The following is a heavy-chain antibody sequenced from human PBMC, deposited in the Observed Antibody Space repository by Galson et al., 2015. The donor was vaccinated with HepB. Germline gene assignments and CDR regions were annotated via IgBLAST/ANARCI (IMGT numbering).Heavy chain of an antibody. CDR3: GRPSVVAATPIGMDV. CDR1: GYSFTSYW. D-gene: IGHD2-15*01. J-gene: IGHJ6*02. V-gene: IGHV5-51*03. Sequence: QSGAEVKKPGESLKISCKGSGYSFTSYWIGWGRQMPGKGLEWMGIIYPGDSDTRYSPSFQGQVTISADKSISTAYLQWSSLKASDTAMYYCGRPSVVAATPIGMDVWGQGTTVTVSS. CDR2: IYPGDSDT.